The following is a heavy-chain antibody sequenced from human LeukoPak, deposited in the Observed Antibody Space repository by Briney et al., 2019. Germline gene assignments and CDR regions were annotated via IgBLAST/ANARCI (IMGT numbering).Heavy chain of an antibody. V-gene: IGHV5-10-1*01. D-gene: IGHD1-26*01. Sequence: GESLKISCQGSGYSFTSYWISWVRQMPGKGLEWMGRIDPSDSYTNYSPSFQGHVTISADKSISTAYLQWSSLKASDTAMYYCAGTTSAKDWFDPWGQGTLVTVSS. CDR1: GYSFTSYW. J-gene: IGHJ5*02. CDR3: AGTTSAKDWFDP. CDR2: IDPSDSYT.